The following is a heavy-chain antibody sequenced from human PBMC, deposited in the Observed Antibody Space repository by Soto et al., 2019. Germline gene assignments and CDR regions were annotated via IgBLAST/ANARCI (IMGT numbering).Heavy chain of an antibody. V-gene: IGHV4-31*03. CDR1: GGSISSGGSY. CDR2: IHYSGTT. CDR3: ARDRDSYGFHDY. D-gene: IGHD5-18*01. J-gene: IGHJ4*02. Sequence: QVQLQESGPGLVKPSQTLSVTCTVSGGSISSGGSYWSWIRQHPGKGLEWIGYIHYSGTTYYNPSHKSRVTISIDTSKKQFSLKLSSVTAADTAVYYCARDRDSYGFHDYWGQGTLVTVSS.